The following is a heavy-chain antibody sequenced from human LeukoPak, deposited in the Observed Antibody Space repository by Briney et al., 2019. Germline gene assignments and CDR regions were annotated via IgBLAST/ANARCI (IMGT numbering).Heavy chain of an antibody. CDR2: LYFSWST. J-gene: IGHJ5*02. Sequence: SETLSLTCAVSGGSLTGYYWSWFRQHPGEGLEWIGYLYFSWSTKYNPYLKIRVTISVHTPKNQLSLKLSSVTAADPAVYHGARLGGCTTTCCYVHGFDPWGGGPRVTVSS. CDR3: ARLGGCTTTCCYVHGFDP. V-gene: IGHV4-59*01. CDR1: GGSLTGYY. D-gene: IGHD2-2*01.